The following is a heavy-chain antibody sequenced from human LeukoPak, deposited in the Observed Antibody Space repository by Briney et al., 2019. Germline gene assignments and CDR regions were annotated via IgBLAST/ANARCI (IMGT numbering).Heavy chain of an antibody. V-gene: IGHV4-39*01. J-gene: IGHJ4*02. CDR3: ARQYASGSYNY. Sequence: SETLSLTCSVSGXSISSSSDYWGWIRQPPGKGLEWIGNIYYSGTTYYNPSLKSRVTISVDTSKNQVSLKLSSVTAADTAVYYCARQYASGSYNYWGQGTLVTVSS. CDR1: GXSISSSSDY. CDR2: IYYSGTT. D-gene: IGHD3-10*01.